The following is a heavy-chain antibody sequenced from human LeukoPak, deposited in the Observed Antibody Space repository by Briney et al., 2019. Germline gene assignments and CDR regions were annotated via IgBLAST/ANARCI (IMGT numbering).Heavy chain of an antibody. D-gene: IGHD3-22*01. J-gene: IGHJ3*01. CDR3: AGYYYDSSGYV. V-gene: IGHV3-33*01. Sequence: GGSLRLSCAASGFTFSSYGMHWVRQAPGKGLEWVAVIWYDGSNKYYADSVKGRFTISGDNSKNTLYLQMNSLRAEDTAVYYCAGYYYDSSGYVWGQGTMVTVSS. CDR2: IWYDGSNK. CDR1: GFTFSSYG.